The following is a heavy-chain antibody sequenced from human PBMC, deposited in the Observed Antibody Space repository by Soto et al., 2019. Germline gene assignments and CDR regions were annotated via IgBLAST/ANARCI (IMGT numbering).Heavy chain of an antibody. D-gene: IGHD3-3*01. V-gene: IGHV3-23*01. J-gene: IGHJ4*02. CDR1: GFTFSSYA. CDR2: ISGSGGST. CDR3: AKVPWRDFWSGPHYYFDY. Sequence: PGGSLRLSCAASGFTFSSYAMSWVRQAPGKGLEWVSAISGSGGSTYYADSVKGRFTISRDNSKNTLYLQMNSLRAEDTAVYYCAKVPWRDFWSGPHYYFDYWGQGTLVTVSS.